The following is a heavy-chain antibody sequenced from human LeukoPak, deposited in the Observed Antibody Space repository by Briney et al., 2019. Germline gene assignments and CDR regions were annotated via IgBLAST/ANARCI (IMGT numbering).Heavy chain of an antibody. CDR2: ISSSSSPI. V-gene: IGHV3-48*01. J-gene: IGHJ6*02. CDR1: GFTFSSYS. Sequence: GGSLSLSCAASGFTFSSYSMNWVRQASGKGLEGVSYISSSSSPIYYADYVKGRFTISRDTAKNSLYLQLNSLRAEDTAVYYCARSGYCSSTSCTDDYYYGMDVWGQGTTVTVSS. D-gene: IGHD2-2*01. CDR3: ARSGYCSSTSCTDDYYYGMDV.